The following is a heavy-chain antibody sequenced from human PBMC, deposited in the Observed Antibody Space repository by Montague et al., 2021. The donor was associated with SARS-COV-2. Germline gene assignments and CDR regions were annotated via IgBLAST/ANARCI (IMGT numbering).Heavy chain of an antibody. V-gene: IGHV4-34*01. CDR3: ARSVVSESFYGSGSFLDS. CDR1: NGSFTGYF. CDR2: INHSGDS. D-gene: IGHD3-10*01. Sequence: SETLSLTRAVYNGSFTGYFWSWVRQPPGKGLEWIGEINHSGDSNYSPSLKSRVSISLDMSTNQFSLELTSVTAADTAVYFCARSVVSESFYGSGSFLDSWGQGTLVTVSS. J-gene: IGHJ4*02.